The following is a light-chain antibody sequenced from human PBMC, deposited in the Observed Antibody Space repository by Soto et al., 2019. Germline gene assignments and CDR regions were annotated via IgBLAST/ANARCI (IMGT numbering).Light chain of an antibody. CDR2: GNS. Sequence: QSALTQPPSVSGAPGQRVTISCTGSSYNIGAGYDVHWYQQLPGTAPKLLIYGNSNRPSGVPDRFSGSKSGTSASLAITGLQAEDEADYYCQSYDSSLSGSEVFGGGTKLTVL. V-gene: IGLV1-40*01. J-gene: IGLJ2*01. CDR1: SYNIGAGYD. CDR3: QSYDSSLSGSEV.